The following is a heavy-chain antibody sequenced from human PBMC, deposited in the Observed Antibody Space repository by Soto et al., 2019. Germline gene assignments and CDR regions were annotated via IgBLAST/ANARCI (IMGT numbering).Heavy chain of an antibody. J-gene: IGHJ2*01. Sequence: PGGSLRLSCAASGFTFSDYYMSWIRQAPGKGLEWVSYISSSGSTIYYADSVKGRFTISRDNAKNSLYLQMNSLRAEDTAVYYCASPAIFGAGYCSGGSCYLHWYLDLWGRGTLVTVSS. CDR1: GFTFSDYY. CDR3: ASPAIFGAGYCSGGSCYLHWYLDL. D-gene: IGHD2-15*01. V-gene: IGHV3-11*01. CDR2: ISSSGSTI.